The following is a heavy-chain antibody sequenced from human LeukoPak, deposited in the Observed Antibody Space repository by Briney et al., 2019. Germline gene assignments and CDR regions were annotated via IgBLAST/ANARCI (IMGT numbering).Heavy chain of an antibody. CDR3: ARIRAPSSFGQRESDY. CDR2: INTNTRNP. V-gene: IGHV7-4-1*02. J-gene: IGHJ4*02. D-gene: IGHD3-3*02. Sequence: ASVKVSCKASGYIFTNNAMNWVRQAPGQGLEWMGWINTNTRNPTYAHGFTGRFVFSLDTSVSTAYLQISSLKAEDTAVYYCARIRAPSSFGQRESDYWGQGTLVTVSS. CDR1: GYIFTNNA.